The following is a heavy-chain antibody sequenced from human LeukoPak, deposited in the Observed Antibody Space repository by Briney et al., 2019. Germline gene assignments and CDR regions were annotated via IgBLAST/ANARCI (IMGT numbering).Heavy chain of an antibody. D-gene: IGHD3-22*01. CDR1: GYTFTSYD. Sequence: ASVKVSCKASGYTFTSYDINWVRQATGQGLEWMGWMNPNSGNTGYAQKFQGRVTMTRNTSISTAYMELSSLTSEDTAVYYCARVSAGYYYMDAFDIWGQGTMVTVSS. J-gene: IGHJ3*02. CDR3: ARVSAGYYYMDAFDI. CDR2: MNPNSGNT. V-gene: IGHV1-8*01.